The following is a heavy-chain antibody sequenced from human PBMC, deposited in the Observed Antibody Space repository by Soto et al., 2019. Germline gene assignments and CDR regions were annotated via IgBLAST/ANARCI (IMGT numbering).Heavy chain of an antibody. J-gene: IGHJ4*02. Sequence: GSLRLSCAASGFNVGAFAVNWVRQAPGKGLEWVSGISVSDAFIYYADSVRGRFSISRDASENILYLQMNSLRVDDTALYYCTRETVAGITGLDYWGPGTLVTVSS. V-gene: IGHV3-23*01. CDR1: GFNVGAFA. D-gene: IGHD1-20*01. CDR3: TRETVAGITGLDY. CDR2: ISVSDAFI.